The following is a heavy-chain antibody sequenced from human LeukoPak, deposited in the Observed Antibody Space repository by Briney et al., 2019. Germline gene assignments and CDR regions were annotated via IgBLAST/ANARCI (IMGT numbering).Heavy chain of an antibody. Sequence: GASVKVSCKASGYTFTSYDINWVRQATGQGLEWMGWMNPNSGNTGYAQKFQGRVTMTRNTSVSTAYMELSSLRSEDTAVYYCASSLSSSGYGLNYYVYYSMDVCGQGTTGSASS. J-gene: IGHJ6*02. D-gene: IGHD6-13*01. CDR2: MNPNSGNT. CDR3: ASSLSSSGYGLNYYVYYSMDV. V-gene: IGHV1-8*01. CDR1: GYTFTSYD.